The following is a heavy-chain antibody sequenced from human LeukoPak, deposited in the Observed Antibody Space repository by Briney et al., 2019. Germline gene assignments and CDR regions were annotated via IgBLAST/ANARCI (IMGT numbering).Heavy chain of an antibody. CDR2: IKCKTDGGTT. CDR1: GFTFSNAW. J-gene: IGHJ4*02. D-gene: IGHD3-22*01. V-gene: IGHV3-15*07. Sequence: GGSLRLSCAASGFTFSNAWMNWVRQAPGKGLEWVGRIKCKTDGGTTDYAAPVKGRFTISRDDSKNTLYLQMNSLKTEDTAVYYCTTEPITMIAVRGYWGQGTLVTVSS. CDR3: TTEPITMIAVRGY.